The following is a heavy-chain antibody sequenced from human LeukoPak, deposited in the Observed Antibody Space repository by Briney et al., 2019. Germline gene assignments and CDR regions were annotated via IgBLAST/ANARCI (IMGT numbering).Heavy chain of an antibody. CDR3: ARDPGRYDILTGSSPGYAFDI. CDR1: GFTFSDYY. D-gene: IGHD3-9*01. CDR2: ISSSGSTI. V-gene: IGHV3-11*04. Sequence: GGSLRLSCAASGFTFSDYYMSWIRQAPGKGLEWVSYISSSGSTIYYADSVKGRFTISRDNAKNSLYLQMNSLRAEDTAVYYCARDPGRYDILTGSSPGYAFDIWGQGTMVTVSS. J-gene: IGHJ3*02.